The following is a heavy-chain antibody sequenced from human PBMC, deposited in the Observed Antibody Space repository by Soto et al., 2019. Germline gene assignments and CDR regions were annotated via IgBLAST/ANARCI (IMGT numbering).Heavy chain of an antibody. CDR3: ARISNYVAGMDV. J-gene: IGHJ6*02. V-gene: IGHV4-59*01. CDR1: GGSISSYY. CDR2: IYYSGST. D-gene: IGHD4-4*01. Sequence: QVQLQESGPGLVKPSETLSLTCTVSGGSISSYYWSWIRQPPGKGLEWIGYIYYSGSTNYNPSLKRRVTISVDPSQNQFSLKLSSVTAAATAVYSCARISNYVAGMDVWGQGTTVTVSS.